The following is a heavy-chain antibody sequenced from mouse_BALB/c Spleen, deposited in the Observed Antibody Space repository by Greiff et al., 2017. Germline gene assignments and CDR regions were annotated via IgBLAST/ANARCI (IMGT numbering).Heavy chain of an antibody. V-gene: IGHV5-12-1*01. Sequence: EVKLVESGGGLVKPGGSLKLSCAASGFAFSSYDMSWVRQTPEKRLEWVAYISSGGGSTYYPDTVKGRFTISRDNAKNTLYLQMSSLKSEDTAMYYCASLVGNYAMDYWGQGTSVTVSA. J-gene: IGHJ4*01. CDR3: ASLVGNYAMDY. D-gene: IGHD3-3*01. CDR2: ISSGGGST. CDR1: GFAFSSYD.